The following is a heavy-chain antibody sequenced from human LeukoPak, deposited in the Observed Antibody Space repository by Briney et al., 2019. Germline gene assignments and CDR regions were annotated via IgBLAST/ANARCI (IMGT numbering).Heavy chain of an antibody. CDR2: ISSSSSSTI. Sequence: GGSLRLSCAASGFTFSSYSMNWVRQAPGKGLEWVSYISSSSSSTIYYADSVKGRFTISRDNAKNSLYLQMNSLRAEDTAVYYCATDQWLVLWNAFDIWGQGTMVTVSS. CDR1: GFTFSSYS. CDR3: ATDQWLVLWNAFDI. D-gene: IGHD6-19*01. V-gene: IGHV3-48*01. J-gene: IGHJ3*02.